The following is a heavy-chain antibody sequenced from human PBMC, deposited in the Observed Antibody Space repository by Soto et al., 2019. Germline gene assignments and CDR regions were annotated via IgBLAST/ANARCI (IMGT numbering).Heavy chain of an antibody. V-gene: IGHV3-21*01. D-gene: IGHD3-10*01. Sequence: GGSLRLSCATSGFTFISYTMNWVRQAPGKGLEWVSSISSSSSFIYYADSVKGRFTISRDNAVNSLFLQMNSLIAEDTAVYYCVRGGARSYYGSGSYYTDPFDYWGQGALVTVSS. CDR1: GFTFISYT. CDR3: VRGGARSYYGSGSYYTDPFDY. J-gene: IGHJ4*02. CDR2: ISSSSSFI.